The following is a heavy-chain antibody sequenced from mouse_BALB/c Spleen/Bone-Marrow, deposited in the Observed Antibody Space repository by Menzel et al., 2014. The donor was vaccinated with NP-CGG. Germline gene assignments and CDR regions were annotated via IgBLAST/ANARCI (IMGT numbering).Heavy chain of an antibody. CDR1: GYSITSNYA. D-gene: IGHD1-1*01. J-gene: IGHJ4*01. CDR2: ISYSGVT. V-gene: IGHV3-2*02. CDR3: ARSVIGAMDY. Sequence: VQLQQSGPGLVKPSQSLSLTCTVTGYSITSNYAWNWIRQFPGNKLEWMGYISYSGVTSYSPSLKSRISITRDTSKNQFFLQLTSVTTEDIATYYCARSVIGAMDYWGQGTSVTVSS.